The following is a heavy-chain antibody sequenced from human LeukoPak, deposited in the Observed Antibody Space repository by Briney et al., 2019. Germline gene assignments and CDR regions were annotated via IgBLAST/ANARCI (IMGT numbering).Heavy chain of an antibody. Sequence: SETLSLTCTVSGGSISNYFWTWIRQPPGKGLEWIGYIYTSGNTNYNPSLESRVTMSVDTSKNQFSLRLNSVTAADTAVYYCTRGFLQIDYWGQGTLVTVSS. CDR3: TRGFLQIDY. V-gene: IGHV4-4*09. CDR1: GGSISNYF. J-gene: IGHJ4*02. CDR2: IYTSGNT.